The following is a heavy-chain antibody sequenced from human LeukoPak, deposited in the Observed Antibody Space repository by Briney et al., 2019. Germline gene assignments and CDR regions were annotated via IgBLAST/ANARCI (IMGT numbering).Heavy chain of an antibody. Sequence: SETLSLTCAVSGGSISSGGYYWSWIRQHPGKGLEWIGSIYYSGSTNYNPSLQGRVTISLDTSRNQFSLKLSSVTAADTAVYYCASGDNDPLFDYWGQGTLVTVSS. CDR2: IYYSGST. J-gene: IGHJ4*02. CDR3: ASGDNDPLFDY. V-gene: IGHV4-31*11. CDR1: GGSISSGGYY. D-gene: IGHD1-1*01.